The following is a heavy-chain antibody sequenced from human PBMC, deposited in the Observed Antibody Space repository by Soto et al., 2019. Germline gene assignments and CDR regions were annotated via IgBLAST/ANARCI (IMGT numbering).Heavy chain of an antibody. D-gene: IGHD2-15*01. CDR3: ARQEGLCGRGGSCYALDY. CDR1: GGSFRIYA. J-gene: IGHJ4*02. CDR2: IIPIFGTA. V-gene: IGHV1-69*01. Sequence: SVKGSCKASGGSFRIYAISCVRQAPGQGLEWMGGIIPIFGTANYAQKFQGRVTITADESTSTAYMELSSLRSEDTAVYYCARQEGLCGRGGSCYALDYWGQGILVTVSS.